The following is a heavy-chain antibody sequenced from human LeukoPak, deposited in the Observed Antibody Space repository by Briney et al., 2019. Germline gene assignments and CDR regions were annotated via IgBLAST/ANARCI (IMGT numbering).Heavy chain of an antibody. CDR2: INPNSGGT. CDR3: ARRTYYYDSSGFG. J-gene: IGHJ4*02. Sequence: ASVKVSCKASGYTFTGYYMHWVRQAPGQGLEWMGWINPNSGGTNYAQKFQGRVTMTRDTSISTAYMELSRPRSDDTAVYYCARRTYYYDSSGFGWGQGTLVTVSS. CDR1: GYTFTGYY. V-gene: IGHV1-2*02. D-gene: IGHD3-22*01.